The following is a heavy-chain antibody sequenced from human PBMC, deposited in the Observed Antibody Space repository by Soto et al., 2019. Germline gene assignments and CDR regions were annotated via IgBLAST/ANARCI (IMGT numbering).Heavy chain of an antibody. Sequence: SATLSLTCTVSGGSVSSGSYYWSWIRQPPGKGLEWIGYIYYSGSTNYNPSLKSRVTISVDTSKNQFSLKLSSVTAADTAVYYCARVTKIEYSRSSLLGAYYYSGMDVWGQGTTVTVSS. D-gene: IGHD6-6*01. V-gene: IGHV4-61*01. CDR3: ARVTKIEYSRSSLLGAYYYSGMDV. CDR1: GGSVSSGSYY. J-gene: IGHJ6*02. CDR2: IYYSGST.